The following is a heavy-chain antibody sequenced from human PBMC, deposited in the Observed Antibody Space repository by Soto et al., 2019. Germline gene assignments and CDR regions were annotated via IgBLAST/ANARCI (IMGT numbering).Heavy chain of an antibody. CDR3: ARDRGDDYSNNNWFDP. V-gene: IGHV4-31*03. D-gene: IGHD4-4*01. J-gene: IGHJ5*02. Sequence: TSETLSLTCTVSGGSISSGGYYWSWIRQHPGKGLEWIGYIYYSGSTYYNPSLKSRVTISVDTSKNQFSLKLSSVTAADTAVYYCARDRGDDYSNNNWFDPWGRGTLVTV. CDR2: IYYSGST. CDR1: GGSISSGGYY.